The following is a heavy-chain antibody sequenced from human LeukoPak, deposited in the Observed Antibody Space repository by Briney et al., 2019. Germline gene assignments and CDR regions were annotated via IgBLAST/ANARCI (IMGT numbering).Heavy chain of an antibody. Sequence: ASVKVSCKTSEYTFTGCYMHWVRLAPGQGLEWKGWINPNSGATDYAQKFQDRVTMTRDTSINTAYMELSILRSDDTAVYYCARGFGSRGIDYWGQGTLVTASS. V-gene: IGHV1-2*02. D-gene: IGHD2-2*01. CDR2: INPNSGAT. CDR1: EYTFTGCY. CDR3: ARGFGSRGIDY. J-gene: IGHJ4*02.